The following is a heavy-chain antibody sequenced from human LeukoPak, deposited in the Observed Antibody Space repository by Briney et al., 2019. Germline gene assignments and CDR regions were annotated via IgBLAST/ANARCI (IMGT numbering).Heavy chain of an antibody. CDR1: GFTFSSYS. D-gene: IGHD3-22*01. J-gene: IGHJ4*02. V-gene: IGHV3-21*01. Sequence: GGSLRLSCAASGFTFSSYSMNWVRQAPGKGLEWVSSISSSSGYIYYADSVKGRFTISRDNAKNSLYLQMNSLRAEDTAVYYCARDLGAYYYDSSGYSFDYWGQGTLVTVSS. CDR3: ARDLGAYYYDSSGYSFDY. CDR2: ISSSSGYI.